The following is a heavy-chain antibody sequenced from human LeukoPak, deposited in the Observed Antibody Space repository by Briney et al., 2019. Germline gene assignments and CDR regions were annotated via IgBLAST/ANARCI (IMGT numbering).Heavy chain of an antibody. CDR1: GFTFSSYG. J-gene: IGHJ4*02. CDR3: AKDWPKAAMGDNGIDY. CDR2: ISYDGSNK. Sequence: GRSLRLSCAASGFTFSSYGMHWVRQAPGKGLEWVAVISYDGSNKYYADSVKGRFTISRDNSKNTLYLQMNSLRAEDTAVYYCAKDWPKAAMGDNGIDYWGQGTLVTVSS. V-gene: IGHV3-30*18. D-gene: IGHD5-18*01.